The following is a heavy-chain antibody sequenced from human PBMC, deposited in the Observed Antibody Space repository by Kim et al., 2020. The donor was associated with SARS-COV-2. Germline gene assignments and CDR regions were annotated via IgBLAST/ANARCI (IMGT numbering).Heavy chain of an antibody. CDR2: INTNTGNP. D-gene: IGHD3-22*01. V-gene: IGHV7-4-1*02. J-gene: IGHJ6*02. Sequence: ASVKVSCKASGYSLSMYAMNWVRQAPGHGLEWMGRINTNTGNPMYAQGFTGRFVFSLDTSVSTAYLQISSLKGADSGVYYCASDAPYQCDSSGPMFYGLDVWGQGTTVTVSS. CDR1: GYSLSMYA. CDR3: ASDAPYQCDSSGPMFYGLDV.